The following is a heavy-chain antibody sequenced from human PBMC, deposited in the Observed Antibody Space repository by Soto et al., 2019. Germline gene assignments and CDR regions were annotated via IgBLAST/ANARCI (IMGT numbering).Heavy chain of an antibody. V-gene: IGHV5-51*01. J-gene: IGHJ3*02. Sequence: GESLKISCKGSGHSFTSYWIGWVRQMPGKGLEWMGIIYPGDSDTRYSPSFQGQVTISADKSISTAYLQWSSLKASDTAMYYCARLKGYYYDSSGYFDGNAFDIWGQGTMVTVSS. CDR1: GHSFTSYW. CDR3: ARLKGYYYDSSGYFDGNAFDI. D-gene: IGHD3-22*01. CDR2: IYPGDSDT.